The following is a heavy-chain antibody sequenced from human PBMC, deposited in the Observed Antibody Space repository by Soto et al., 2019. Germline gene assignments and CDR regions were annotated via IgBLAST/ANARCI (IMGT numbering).Heavy chain of an antibody. D-gene: IGHD4-17*01. Sequence: QVQLQESGPGLVKPSQTLSLTCTVSGGSISSGDYYWSWIRQPPGKGLAWIGYIYYSGSTYYTPSLKSRFTISVDTSENQCSPKLSSVTAADTAVYYCAREKATVTRFDYWGQGTLVTVSS. CDR1: GGSISSGDYY. J-gene: IGHJ4*02. CDR2: IYYSGST. CDR3: AREKATVTRFDY. V-gene: IGHV4-30-4*01.